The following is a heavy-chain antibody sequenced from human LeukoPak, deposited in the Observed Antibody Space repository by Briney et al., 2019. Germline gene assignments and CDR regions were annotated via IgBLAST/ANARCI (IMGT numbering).Heavy chain of an antibody. CDR1: GFTFSSYG. J-gene: IGHJ6*02. D-gene: IGHD3-10*01. CDR3: ARDCDYYGSGSYQFCGMDV. V-gene: IGHV3-66*01. CDR2: IYSGGST. Sequence: GGSLRLSCAASGFTFSSYGMHWVRQAPGKGLEWVSVIYSGGSTYYADSVKGRFTISRDNSKNTLYLQMNSLRAEDTAVYYCARDCDYYGSGSYQFCGMDVWGQGTTVTVSS.